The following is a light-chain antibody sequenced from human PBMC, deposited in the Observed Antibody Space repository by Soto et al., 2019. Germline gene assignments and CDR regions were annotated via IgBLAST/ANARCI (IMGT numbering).Light chain of an antibody. CDR2: DVT. CDR3: SSYTSSSTLV. Sequence: QSALTQPAFVSGSPGQSITISCTGTNSDVGGYNFVSWYQQHPGKVPKLMIYDVTNRPSGFSNRFSGSTSGNTASLTISGLQAEDEADYYCSSYTSSSTLVFGTGTKVTVL. J-gene: IGLJ1*01. CDR1: NSDVGGYNF. V-gene: IGLV2-14*01.